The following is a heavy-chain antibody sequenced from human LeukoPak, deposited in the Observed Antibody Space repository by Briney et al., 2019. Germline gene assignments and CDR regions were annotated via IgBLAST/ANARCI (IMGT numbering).Heavy chain of an antibody. CDR3: ARDSLWWQQPPNWFDP. J-gene: IGHJ5*02. CDR2: ISPYNDNT. V-gene: IGHV1-18*01. D-gene: IGHD6-13*01. Sequence: ASVKVSCKASGYTFSNYGISWVRQAPGQGLEWMGWISPYNDNTNYAQKLQGRVTMTTDTSTSTAYMELRSLRSDDTAVYYCARDSLWWQQPPNWFDPWGQGTLVTVSS. CDR1: GYTFSNYG.